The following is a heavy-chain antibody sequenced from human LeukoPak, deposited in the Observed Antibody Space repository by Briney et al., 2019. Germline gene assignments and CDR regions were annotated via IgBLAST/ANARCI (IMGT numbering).Heavy chain of an antibody. V-gene: IGHV3-21*01. J-gene: IGHJ6*03. D-gene: IGHD1-26*01. CDR2: ITSSGTYI. CDR1: GFTFNNYN. Sequence: GGFLRLSCATSGFTFNNYNMNWVRQAPGRALEWVSSITSSGTYIFYADSVKGRFTISRDNAKNSLYLQMNSLGPEDTAVYYCARDPYSGNYGNYYYYYMDVWGKGTTVTISS. CDR3: ARDPYSGNYGNYYYYYMDV.